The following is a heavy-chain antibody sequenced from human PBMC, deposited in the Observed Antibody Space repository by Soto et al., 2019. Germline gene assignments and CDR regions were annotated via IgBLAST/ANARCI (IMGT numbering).Heavy chain of an antibody. J-gene: IGHJ4*02. V-gene: IGHV3-30-3*01. CDR1: GFSFSKYA. CDR3: ARKAVPDF. CDR2: ITYDATNE. D-gene: IGHD6-19*01. Sequence: QVKLVESGGTVVQPGRSLRLSCAASGFSFSKYAMHWVRQAPGKGLEWVAVITYDATNESYADSVKGRFTISRDNSNNSFPLHTSSLRLAATAVYYCARKAVPDFGGQGPLVTVPS.